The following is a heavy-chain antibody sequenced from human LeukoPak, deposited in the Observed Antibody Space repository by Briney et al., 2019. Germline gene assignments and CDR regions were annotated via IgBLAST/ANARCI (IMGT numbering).Heavy chain of an antibody. D-gene: IGHD5-12*01. CDR2: INHSGST. Sequence: SETLSLTCAVYGGSFSGYYWSWIRQPPGKGLEWIGEINHSGSTNYNPSLKSRVTISVDTSKNQFSLKLSSVTGADTAVYYCARDGGYSGYDYLGMYYYYYYMDVRGKGTTVTVSS. CDR3: ARDGGYSGYDYLGMYYYYYYMDV. V-gene: IGHV4-34*01. J-gene: IGHJ6*03. CDR1: GGSFSGYY.